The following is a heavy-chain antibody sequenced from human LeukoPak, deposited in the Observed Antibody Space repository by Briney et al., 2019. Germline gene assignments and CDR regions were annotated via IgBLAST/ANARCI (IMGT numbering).Heavy chain of an antibody. D-gene: IGHD5-24*01. J-gene: IGHJ4*02. V-gene: IGHV4-38-2*01. Sequence: SETLSLTCSVSDYPIANDDYLGWIRQSPGKGLEWIAAIIHLGSPYYNPSLESRVTISIDTSKNLLFLKVTSVTAADTAIYFCARLFDGYVPKYVASWGQGILVTVSS. CDR2: IIHLGSP. CDR1: DYPIANDDY. CDR3: ARLFDGYVPKYVAS.